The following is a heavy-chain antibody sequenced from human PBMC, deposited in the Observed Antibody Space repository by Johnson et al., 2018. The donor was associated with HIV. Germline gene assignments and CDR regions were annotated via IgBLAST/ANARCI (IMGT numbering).Heavy chain of an antibody. V-gene: IGHV3-7*03. CDR1: GFTFSNYW. CDR3: AKDQVLPY. Sequence: VQLVESGGGLVQPGGSLRLSCAASGFTFSNYWMNWVRQAPGKGLEWVANIKQDGSETYYADSVKGRFTISRNNSKNSLYLQMDSLSAEDTAVYYCAKDQVLPYWGQGTMVTVSS. D-gene: IGHD2/OR15-2a*01. J-gene: IGHJ3*01. CDR2: IKQDGSET.